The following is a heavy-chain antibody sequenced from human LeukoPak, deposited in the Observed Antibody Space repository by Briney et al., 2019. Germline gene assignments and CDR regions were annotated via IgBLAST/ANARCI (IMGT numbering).Heavy chain of an antibody. J-gene: IGHJ4*02. D-gene: IGHD6-13*01. Sequence: SETLSLTCTVSGGSISSSSYYWGWIRQPPGKELEWIGSIYYSGSTYYNPSLKSRVTISVDTSKNQFSLKLSSVTAADTAVYYCARSADIAAAGDMGFDYWGQGTLVTVSS. CDR2: IYYSGST. CDR1: GGSISSSSYY. V-gene: IGHV4-39*01. CDR3: ARSADIAAAGDMGFDY.